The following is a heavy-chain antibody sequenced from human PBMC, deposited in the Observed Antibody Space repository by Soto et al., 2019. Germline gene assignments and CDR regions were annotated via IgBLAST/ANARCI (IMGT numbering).Heavy chain of an antibody. D-gene: IGHD3-3*01. J-gene: IGHJ4*02. CDR2: MNPNSGNT. CDR1: GYTFTSYD. Sequence: GASVKVSCKASGYTFTSYDINWVRQATGQGLEWMGWMNPNSGNTGYAQKFQGRVTMTRNTSISTAYMELSSLRSEDTAVYYCARSRTYYDFWSGDHPHKANDYWGQGTLVTVSS. CDR3: ARSRTYYDFWSGDHPHKANDY. V-gene: IGHV1-8*01.